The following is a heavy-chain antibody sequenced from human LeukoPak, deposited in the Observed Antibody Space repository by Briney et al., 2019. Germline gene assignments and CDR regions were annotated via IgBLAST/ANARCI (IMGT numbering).Heavy chain of an antibody. J-gene: IGHJ4*02. CDR1: GGSITSHNYY. Sequence: TSETLSLTCSVSGGSITSHNYYWGWIRQPPGKGLEWIGSIYYSTATYYNPSLKGRVTILVDTSKNHFSLKLNSVTAADTAVYYCARVAGVWSGELLYFDNWGQGTLVTVSS. V-gene: IGHV4-39*07. CDR2: IYYSTAT. CDR3: ARVAGVWSGELLYFDN. D-gene: IGHD3-10*01.